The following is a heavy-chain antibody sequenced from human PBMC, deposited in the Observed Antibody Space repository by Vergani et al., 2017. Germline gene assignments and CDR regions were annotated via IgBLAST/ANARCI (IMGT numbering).Heavy chain of an antibody. CDR3: AKGGSDSYYYYYMDV. D-gene: IGHD1-26*01. Sequence: EVHLLESGGGLVQSGGSLRLSCAAYGFTFSNSAVSWVRQAPGRGLAWVSSISGPGLSTYYADSVKGRFSISRDNSKNTVFLQMHSLRAEDTAIYYCAKGGSDSYYYYYMDVWGKGTTVTVSS. CDR1: GFTFSNSA. J-gene: IGHJ6*03. V-gene: IGHV3-23*01. CDR2: ISGPGLST.